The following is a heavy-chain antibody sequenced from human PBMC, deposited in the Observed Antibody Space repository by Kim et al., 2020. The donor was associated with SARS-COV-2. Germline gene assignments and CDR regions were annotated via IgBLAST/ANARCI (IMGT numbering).Heavy chain of an antibody. J-gene: IGHJ6*02. D-gene: IGHD3-10*01. CDR1: GFTFSDYY. CDR3: ARALWFGEYDYYYGMDV. CDR2: ISSSSSYT. V-gene: IGHV3-11*06. Sequence: GGSLRLSCAASGFTFSDYYMSWIRQAPGKGLEWVSYISSSSSYTNYADSVKGRFTISSDNAKNSLYLQMNSLRAEDTAVYYCARALWFGEYDYYYGMDVWGQGTTVTVSS.